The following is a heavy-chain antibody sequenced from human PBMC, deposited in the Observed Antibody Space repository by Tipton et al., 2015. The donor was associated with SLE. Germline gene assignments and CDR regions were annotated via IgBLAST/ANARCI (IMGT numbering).Heavy chain of an antibody. Sequence: TLSLTCTVSGGSISSSSYYWGWIRQPPGKGLEWIGSIYYSGSTYYNPSLKSRVTISVDTSKNQLSLKLTSVTAADTAVYYCATRWDYYGSGSGYYWGQGTLVTVSS. CDR2: IYYSGST. D-gene: IGHD3-10*01. CDR1: GGSISSSSYY. V-gene: IGHV4-39*07. CDR3: ATRWDYYGSGSGYY. J-gene: IGHJ4*02.